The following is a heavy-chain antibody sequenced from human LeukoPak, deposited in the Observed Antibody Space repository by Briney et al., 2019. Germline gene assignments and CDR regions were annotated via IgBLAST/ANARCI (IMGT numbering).Heavy chain of an antibody. CDR2: ISGSGGST. Sequence: GGSLRLSCAASGFTFSSYAMSWVRQAPGKGLEWVSAISGSGGSTYYADSVKGRFTISRDNSKNTLYLQMNSLRAEDTAAYYCAKETYDILTGYPYYFDYWGQGTLVTVSS. J-gene: IGHJ4*02. D-gene: IGHD3-9*01. V-gene: IGHV3-23*01. CDR3: AKETYDILTGYPYYFDY. CDR1: GFTFSSYA.